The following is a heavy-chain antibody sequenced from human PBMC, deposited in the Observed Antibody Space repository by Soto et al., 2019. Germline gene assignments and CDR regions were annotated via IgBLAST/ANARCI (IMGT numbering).Heavy chain of an antibody. V-gene: IGHV3-53*01. CDR3: ARDGGGSTAMAYYYYGMDV. J-gene: IGHJ6*02. D-gene: IGHD5-18*01. Sequence: PGGSLRLSCAASGFTVSSNYMSWVRQAPGKGLEWVSVIYSGGSTYYADSVKGRFTISRDNSKNTLYLQMNSLRAEDTAVYYCARDGGGSTAMAYYYYGMDVWGQGTTVTVSS. CDR2: IYSGGST. CDR1: GFTVSSNY.